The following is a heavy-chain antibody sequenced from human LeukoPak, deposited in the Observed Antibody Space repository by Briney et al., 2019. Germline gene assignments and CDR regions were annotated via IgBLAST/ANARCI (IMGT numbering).Heavy chain of an antibody. CDR2: FDPEDGET. Sequence: ASVKVSCKVSGYTLTELSMHWVRQAPGKGLEWMGGFDPEDGETIYAQKLQGRVTMTTDTSTSTAYMELRSLRSDDTAVYYCARDSSGLSQNWFDPWGQGTLVTVSS. J-gene: IGHJ5*02. CDR3: ARDSSGLSQNWFDP. CDR1: GYTLTELS. V-gene: IGHV1-24*01. D-gene: IGHD6-19*01.